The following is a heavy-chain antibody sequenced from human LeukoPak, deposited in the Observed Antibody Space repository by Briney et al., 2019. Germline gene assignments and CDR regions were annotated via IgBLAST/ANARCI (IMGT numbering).Heavy chain of an antibody. CDR1: GYIFNDYY. J-gene: IGHJ4*02. Sequence: ASVKVSCKASGYIFNDYYMHWVRQAPGQGLEWMGWINPNSDDTHYAQRFQGRVTMTKDTSISTAYMELSRLTSDDTAVYYCARGEIVVVADTTEYYFDNWGQGTLVTVSS. V-gene: IGHV1-2*02. D-gene: IGHD2-15*01. CDR2: INPNSDDT. CDR3: ARGEIVVVADTTEYYFDN.